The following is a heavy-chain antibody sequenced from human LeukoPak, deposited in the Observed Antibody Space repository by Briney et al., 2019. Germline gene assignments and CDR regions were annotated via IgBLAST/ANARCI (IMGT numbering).Heavy chain of an antibody. Sequence: GGSLRLSCAASGFTFSSYGMHWVRQAPGKGLEWVAVISYDGSNKYYADSVKGRFTISRDNSKNTLYLQMNSLRAEDTAVYYCARESSYYYDSSGYYPVYYFDYWGQGTLVTVSS. J-gene: IGHJ4*02. D-gene: IGHD3-22*01. CDR3: ARESSYYYDSSGYYPVYYFDY. V-gene: IGHV3-30*19. CDR1: GFTFSSYG. CDR2: ISYDGSNK.